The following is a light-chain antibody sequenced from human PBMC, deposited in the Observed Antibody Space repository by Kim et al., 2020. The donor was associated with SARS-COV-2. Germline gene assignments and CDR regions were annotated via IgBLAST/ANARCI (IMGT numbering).Light chain of an antibody. CDR2: DAS. CDR1: QSVTTN. J-gene: IGKJ4*01. Sequence: VSAGERVTRSCRASQSVTTNLAWYQQKPGQTPSLVIYDASTRATDIPGRFSGSGSGAEFTLTISSLQSEDFALYYCQQYHKWPLTFGGGTKVDIK. CDR3: QQYHKWPLT. V-gene: IGKV3-15*01.